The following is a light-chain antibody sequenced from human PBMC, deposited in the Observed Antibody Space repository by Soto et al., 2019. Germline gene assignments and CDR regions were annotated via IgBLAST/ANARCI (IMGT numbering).Light chain of an antibody. J-gene: IGLJ2*01. V-gene: IGLV1-44*01. CDR2: SNN. Sequence: QSVLTQPPSASGTPGQRVTISCSGGSSNIGTNTVTWYLQLPGTAPKLLIHSNNERPSGVPDRFSGAKSGTSASLVISGLQSEDEADFYCAAWDDNLNGPVFGGGTQLTVL. CDR3: AAWDDNLNGPV. CDR1: SSNIGTNT.